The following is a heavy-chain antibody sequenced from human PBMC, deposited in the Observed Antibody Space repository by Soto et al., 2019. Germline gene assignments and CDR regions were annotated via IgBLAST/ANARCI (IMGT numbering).Heavy chain of an antibody. CDR3: AHRKAASGDYGPAEYFQH. J-gene: IGHJ1*01. CDR1: GFSLITRAAG. CDR2: VYWDDDK. D-gene: IGHD4-17*01. V-gene: IGHV2-5*02. Sequence: SGHTLANPTQTLTLNYTFSGFSLITRAAGMGGPRQPPGNPLEWHPLVYWDDDKRYSPSLKSRLTITKEISKTQVVLTMNYMVTVDTATYSCAHRKAASGDYGPAEYFQHWGQGTLVTVSS.